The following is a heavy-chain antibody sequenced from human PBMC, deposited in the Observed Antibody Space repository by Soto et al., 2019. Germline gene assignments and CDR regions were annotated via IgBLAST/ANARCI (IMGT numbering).Heavy chain of an antibody. CDR3: ARTDGDLDS. V-gene: IGHV1-8*01. J-gene: IGHJ4*02. CDR2: TNPKSGYT. Sequence: QVQLVQSGAEVKKPGASVKVSCKTSGYTFTRYDINWVRQAPGHGLEWMGWTNPKSGYTGSAQQFQGRITMTRDSSISTAYMELNSLTSGDTAVYYCARTDGDLDSWGQGTLVTVSS. D-gene: IGHD4-17*01. CDR1: GYTFTRYD.